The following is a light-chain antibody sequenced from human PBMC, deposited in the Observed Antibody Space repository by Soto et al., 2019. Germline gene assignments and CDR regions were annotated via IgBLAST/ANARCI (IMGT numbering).Light chain of an antibody. CDR2: EVS. Sequence: QSALTQPPSASGSLGQSVTISCTGTSSDVGGYNYVSWYQQHPGKAPKFMIYEVSKRPSGVPDRFSGSKSGNTASLTVSGLQAEDEADYYGSSYAGSNNVVFGGGTKLTVL. V-gene: IGLV2-8*01. CDR3: SSYAGSNNVV. CDR1: SSDVGGYNY. J-gene: IGLJ2*01.